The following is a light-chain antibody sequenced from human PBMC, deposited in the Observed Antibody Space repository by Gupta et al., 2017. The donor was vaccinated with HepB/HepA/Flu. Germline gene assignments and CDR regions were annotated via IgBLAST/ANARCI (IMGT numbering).Light chain of an antibody. CDR1: QSVSSN. CDR2: GAS. V-gene: IGKV3-15*01. CDR3: QQYNNWPPVLT. Sequence: IVIKQPLATQSVCQGERATLSCRASQSVSSNLAWYQQKPGQAPRLLIYGASTRATGIPARFSGSGSGTEFTLTISSLQSEDFAVYYCQQYNNWPPVLTFGGGTKVEIK. J-gene: IGKJ4*01.